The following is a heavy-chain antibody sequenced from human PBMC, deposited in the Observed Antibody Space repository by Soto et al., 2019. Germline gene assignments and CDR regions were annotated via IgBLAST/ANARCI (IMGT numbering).Heavy chain of an antibody. CDR3: ARELHYYDSSGYYSEGEFDP. Sequence: PGGSLRLSCAASGFTFSSYWMHWVRQAPGKGLVWVSRINSDGSSTSYADSVKGRFTISRDNAKNTLYLQMNSLRAEDTAVYYCARELHYYDSSGYYSEGEFDPWGQGTLVTVSS. V-gene: IGHV3-74*01. J-gene: IGHJ5*02. D-gene: IGHD3-22*01. CDR2: INSDGSST. CDR1: GFTFSSYW.